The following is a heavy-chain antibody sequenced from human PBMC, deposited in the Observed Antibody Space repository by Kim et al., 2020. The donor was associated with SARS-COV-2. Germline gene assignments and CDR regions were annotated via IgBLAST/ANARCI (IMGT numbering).Heavy chain of an antibody. J-gene: IGHJ6*02. D-gene: IGHD3-10*01. V-gene: IGHV4-39*01. CDR3: ARQFKVRGVSSGMDV. Sequence: SETLSLTCGVSGGAISSSGDYWGWIRQPPGKGLEWIGNIYSSGSTNFNPSLKSRVTISLDTSKNQFSLKLNSVTARDTAVYYCARQFKVRGVSSGMDVWGQGTTVSVSS. CDR2: IYSSGST. CDR1: GGAISSSGDY.